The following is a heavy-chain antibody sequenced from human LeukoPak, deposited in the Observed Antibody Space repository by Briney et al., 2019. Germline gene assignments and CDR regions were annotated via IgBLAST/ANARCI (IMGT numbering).Heavy chain of an antibody. CDR1: GGSISSYY. V-gene: IGHV4-59*12. CDR2: IYYSGGT. J-gene: IGHJ5*02. CDR3: ARDYYDSSGYFNNWFDP. D-gene: IGHD3-22*01. Sequence: SETLSLTCTVSGGSISSYYWSWIRQPPGKGLEWIGYIYYSGGTSYNPSLKTRVTISVDRSKNQFSLKLSSVTAADTAVYYCARDYYDSSGYFNNWFDPWGQGILVTVSS.